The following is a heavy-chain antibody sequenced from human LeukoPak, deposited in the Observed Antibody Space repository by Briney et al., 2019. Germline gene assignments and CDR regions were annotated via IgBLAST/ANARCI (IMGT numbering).Heavy chain of an antibody. CDR1: GSTFSTYS. J-gene: IGHJ3*02. D-gene: IGHD2-2*01. Sequence: GGSLRLSCAASGSTFSTYSMNWVRQAPGKGLEWVSYISSSSSPIYYAASVKGRFTISRDNAKNSLCLQMNSLRVEDTAVYYCARSGYCTSTSCLNGRGAFDIWGQGTMVTVSS. V-gene: IGHV3-48*04. CDR3: ARSGYCTSTSCLNGRGAFDI. CDR2: ISSSSSPI.